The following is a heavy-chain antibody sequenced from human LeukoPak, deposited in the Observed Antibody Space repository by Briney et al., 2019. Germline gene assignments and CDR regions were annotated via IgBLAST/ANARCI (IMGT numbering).Heavy chain of an antibody. CDR3: ARVGAENFRGVIMWHSYYYYMDV. D-gene: IGHD3-10*01. V-gene: IGHV3-23*01. CDR2: ISGSGGST. J-gene: IGHJ6*03. Sequence: GGSLRLSCAASGFTFSSYAMSWVRQAPGKGLEWVSAISGSGGSTYYADSVKGRFTISRDNSKNTLYLQMNSLRAEDTAVYYCARVGAENFRGVIMWHSYYYYMDVWGKGTTVTVSS. CDR1: GFTFSSYA.